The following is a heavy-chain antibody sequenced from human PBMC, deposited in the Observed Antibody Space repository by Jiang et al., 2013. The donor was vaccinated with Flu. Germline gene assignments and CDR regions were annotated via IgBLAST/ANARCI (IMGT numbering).Heavy chain of an antibody. Sequence: GSGLVKPSETLSLTCSVSGGSITNYYWSWLRQPPGKGLECIGYTSDSGDTIYNPSLRSRLTISVDTSRNQFSLRLSSVTGADTAVYYCARLMRTQIRGYTFVAWFDTWGQGTLVTVS. CDR2: TSDSGDT. V-gene: IGHV4-59*08. CDR3: ARLMRTQIRGYTFVAWFDT. J-gene: IGHJ5*02. D-gene: IGHD5-18*01. CDR1: GGSITNYY.